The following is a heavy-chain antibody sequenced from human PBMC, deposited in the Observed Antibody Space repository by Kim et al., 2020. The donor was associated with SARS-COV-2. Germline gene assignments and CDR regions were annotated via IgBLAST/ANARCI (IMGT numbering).Heavy chain of an antibody. Sequence: SETLSLTCTVSGGSISSYYWSWIRQPAGKGLEWIGRIYTSGSTNYNPSLKSRVTMSVDTSKDQFSLKLSSVTAADTAVYYCARGAYSSSWYKIANYFDYWGQGTLVTVSS. CDR3: ARGAYSSSWYKIANYFDY. V-gene: IGHV4-4*07. J-gene: IGHJ4*02. D-gene: IGHD6-13*01. CDR1: GGSISSYY. CDR2: IYTSGST.